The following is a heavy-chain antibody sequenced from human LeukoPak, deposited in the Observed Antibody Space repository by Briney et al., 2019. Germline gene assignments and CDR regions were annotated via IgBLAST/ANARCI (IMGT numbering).Heavy chain of an antibody. CDR1: GLTFHTYG. CDR2: ISYDGRNR. D-gene: IGHD2-21*01. V-gene: IGHV3-33*01. CDR3: ATDGPPEDVVSATFDY. J-gene: IGHJ4*02. Sequence: GGSLRLSCAVSGLTFHTYGMHWVRQAPVKGLEWVAVISYDGRNRYYADSVKGRFTISRDDSRNTLFLQMNRLRDEDTAVYYCATDGPPEDVVSATFDYWGQGALVTVSS.